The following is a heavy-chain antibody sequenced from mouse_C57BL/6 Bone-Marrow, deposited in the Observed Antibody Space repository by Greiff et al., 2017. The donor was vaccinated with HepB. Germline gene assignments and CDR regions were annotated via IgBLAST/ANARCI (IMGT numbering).Heavy chain of an antibody. CDR3: ARYFPRSY. Sequence: VQLQQPGAELVRPGTSVKLSCKASGYTFTSYWMHWVKQRPGQGLEWIGVIDPSDSYTNYNQKFKGKATLTVDPSSSTAYMQLSSLTSEDSAVYYCARYFPRSYWGQGTTLTVSS. J-gene: IGHJ2*01. V-gene: IGHV1-59*01. CDR1: GYTFTSYW. CDR2: IDPSDSYT.